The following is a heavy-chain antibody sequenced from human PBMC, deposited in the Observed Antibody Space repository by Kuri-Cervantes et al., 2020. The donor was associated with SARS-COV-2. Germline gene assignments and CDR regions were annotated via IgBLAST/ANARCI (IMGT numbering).Heavy chain of an antibody. D-gene: IGHD1-7*01. Sequence: GESLKISCAASGSTFSSYSMNWVRQAPGKGLEWVSYISSSSSTIYYADSVKGRFTISRDNAKNSLYLQMNSLRDEDTAVYYCAREGVTGTTYYYYYGMDVWGQGTTVTVSS. CDR1: GSTFSSYS. J-gene: IGHJ6*02. V-gene: IGHV3-48*02. CDR2: ISSSSSTI. CDR3: AREGVTGTTYYYYYGMDV.